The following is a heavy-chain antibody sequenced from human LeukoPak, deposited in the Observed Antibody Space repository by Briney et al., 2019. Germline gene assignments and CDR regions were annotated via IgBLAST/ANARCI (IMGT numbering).Heavy chain of an antibody. J-gene: IGHJ4*02. CDR2: ISAYNGNT. D-gene: IGHD5-18*01. V-gene: IGHV1-18*01. CDR3: ARVDRSGYSYGYSIDY. CDR1: GYTFTSYG. Sequence: ASVKVSCKASGYTFTSYGISWVRQAPGQGLEWMGWISAYNGNTNYAQKFQGRVTMTRNTSISTAYMELSSLRSEDTAVYYCARVDRSGYSYGYSIDYWGQGTLVTVSS.